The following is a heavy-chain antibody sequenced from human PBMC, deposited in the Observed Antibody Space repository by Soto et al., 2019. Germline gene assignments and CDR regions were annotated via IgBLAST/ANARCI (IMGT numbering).Heavy chain of an antibody. CDR2: ISSSSSYI. CDR1: GFTFSSYS. CDR3: ACCSGGSCYYYFDY. V-gene: IGHV3-21*01. J-gene: IGHJ4*02. D-gene: IGHD2-15*01. Sequence: EVQLVESGGGLVKPGGSLRLSCAASGFTFSSYSMNWVRQAPGKGLEWVSSISSSSSYIYYADSVKGRFTISRDNAKNSLYLQMNSLRAEDTAVYYCACCSGGSCYYYFDYWGQGTLVTVSS.